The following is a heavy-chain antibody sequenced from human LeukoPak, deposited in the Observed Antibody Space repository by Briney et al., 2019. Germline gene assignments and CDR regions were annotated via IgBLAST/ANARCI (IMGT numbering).Heavy chain of an antibody. CDR3: ARDNTILGVVDWFDP. D-gene: IGHD3-3*01. V-gene: IGHV4-59*01. CDR1: GGSISSYN. CDR2: INYRGST. Sequence: SETLSLTCTVSGGSISSYNWSWIRQPPGKGLEWIGYINYRGSTNYNPSLKSRVTISVDPSKNQFSLKLSSVTAADTAVYYCARDNTILGVVDWFDPWGQGTPVTVSS. J-gene: IGHJ5*02.